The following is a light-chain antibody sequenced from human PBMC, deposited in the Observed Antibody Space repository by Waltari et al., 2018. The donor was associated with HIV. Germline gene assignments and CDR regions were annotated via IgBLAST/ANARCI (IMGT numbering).Light chain of an antibody. V-gene: IGLV2-23*02. CDR2: GVN. J-gene: IGLJ1*01. CDR3: CSYAGRNSYV. Sequence: QSALTQPASVSASPGQSITISCTGTNTDVGHYNVVSWYRQYPDKAPQLVIYGVNNRPSGVSNRFSGSKSGNSASLTIAWLLADDEADYYCCSYAGRNSYVFGTGTKVTVL. CDR1: NTDVGHYNV.